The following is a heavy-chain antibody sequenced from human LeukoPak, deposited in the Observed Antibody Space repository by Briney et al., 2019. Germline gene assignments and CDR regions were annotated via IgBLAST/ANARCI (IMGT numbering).Heavy chain of an antibody. D-gene: IGHD2-15*01. J-gene: IGHJ6*03. Sequence: PSETLSLTCTVSGYSISSGYYWGWIRQPPGKGLEWIGSIYYSGSTYYNPSLKSRVTISVDTSKNQFSLKLSSVTAADTAVYYCARQDGYMDVWGKGTTVTVSS. CDR3: ARQDGYMDV. CDR2: IYYSGST. CDR1: GYSISSGYY. V-gene: IGHV4-38-2*02.